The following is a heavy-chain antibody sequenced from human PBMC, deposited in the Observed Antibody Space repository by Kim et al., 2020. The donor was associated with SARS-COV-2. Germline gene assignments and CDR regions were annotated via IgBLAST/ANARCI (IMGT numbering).Heavy chain of an antibody. J-gene: IGHJ4*02. D-gene: IGHD1-26*01. V-gene: IGHV4-61*01. CDR2: IYYTGST. Sequence: SETLSLTCTVSGDSVSSNNYYWSWIRQPPGKGLEWIGYIYYTGSTNYNPSLKSRVTISLDTSKNQLSLRLTSVTAADTAVYFCARDPRVGASLDYWGQGALVSVSS. CDR1: GDSVSSNNYY. CDR3: ARDPRVGASLDY.